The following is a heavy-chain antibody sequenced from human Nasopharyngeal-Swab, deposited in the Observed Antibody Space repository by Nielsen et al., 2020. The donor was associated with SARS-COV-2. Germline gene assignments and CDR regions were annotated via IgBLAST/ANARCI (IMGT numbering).Heavy chain of an antibody. J-gene: IGHJ4*02. Sequence: GESLKISCAASGFTFSSYGMHWVRQAPVKGLEWVAVIWYDGSNKYYADSVKGRFTISRDNSKNTLYLQMNSLRAEDTAVYYCARAKGGYSGYGYIDYWGQGTLVTVSS. CDR1: GFTFSSYG. D-gene: IGHD5-12*01. CDR2: IWYDGSNK. V-gene: IGHV3-33*01. CDR3: ARAKGGYSGYGYIDY.